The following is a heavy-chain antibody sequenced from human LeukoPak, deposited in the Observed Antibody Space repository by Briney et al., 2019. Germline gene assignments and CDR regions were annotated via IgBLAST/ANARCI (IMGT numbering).Heavy chain of an antibody. V-gene: IGHV3-30*18. CDR3: AKDFSDFWSGLDY. D-gene: IGHD3-3*01. Sequence: GGSLRLSCAASGFTFSSYGMHWVRQAPGKGLEWVAVISYDGSNKYYADSVKGRFTISRDNSKNTLYLLMNSLRAEDTAVYYCAKDFSDFWSGLDYWGQGTLVTVSS. CDR1: GFTFSSYG. J-gene: IGHJ4*02. CDR2: ISYDGSNK.